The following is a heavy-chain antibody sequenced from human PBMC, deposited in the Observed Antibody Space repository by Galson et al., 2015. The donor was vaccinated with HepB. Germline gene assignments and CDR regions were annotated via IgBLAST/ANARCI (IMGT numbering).Heavy chain of an antibody. Sequence: LSLTCAVYGGSFSGYYWSWIRQPPGKGLEWIGEINHSGSTNYNPSLKSRVTISVDTSKNQFSLKLSSVTAADTAVYYCARGPTPRRYFDWLYNWFDPWGQGTLVTVSS. J-gene: IGHJ5*02. D-gene: IGHD3-9*01. V-gene: IGHV4-34*01. CDR3: ARGPTPRRYFDWLYNWFDP. CDR1: GGSFSGYY. CDR2: INHSGST.